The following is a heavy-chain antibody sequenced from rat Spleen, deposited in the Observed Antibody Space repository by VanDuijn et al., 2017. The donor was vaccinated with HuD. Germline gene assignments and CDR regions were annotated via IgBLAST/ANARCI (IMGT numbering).Heavy chain of an antibody. Sequence: QVQLKESGPGLVQPSQTLSLTCTVSGLSLTSNGVSWVRQPPGKGLEWIAAISSGGIAYYNSVFKSRLSICRDTSKSQVFLRMNSLQTEDTAIYFCTRDGDSSWFAYWGQGTLVTVSS. CDR3: TRDGDSSWFAY. D-gene: IGHD1-2*01. CDR1: GLSLTSNG. V-gene: IGHV2S12*01. CDR2: ISSGGIA. J-gene: IGHJ3*01.